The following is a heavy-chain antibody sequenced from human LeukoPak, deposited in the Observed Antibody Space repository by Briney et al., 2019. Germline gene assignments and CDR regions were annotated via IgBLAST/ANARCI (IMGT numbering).Heavy chain of an antibody. CDR1: GFTFSDYY. J-gene: IGHJ4*02. Sequence: PGGSLRLSCAASGFTFSDYYMSWIRQAPGKGLEWVSSISSSGTFYADSVKGRFIISRDDSKNMLYLQMNSLRAEDTAVYYCVKGMTSMGDYWGQGTLVTVSS. D-gene: IGHD2-8*01. V-gene: IGHV3-69-1*01. CDR3: VKGMTSMGDY. CDR2: ISSSGT.